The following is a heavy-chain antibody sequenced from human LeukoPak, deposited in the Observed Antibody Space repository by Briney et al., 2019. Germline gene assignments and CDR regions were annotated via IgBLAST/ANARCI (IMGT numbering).Heavy chain of an antibody. V-gene: IGHV3-7*01. CDR2: IKQDGSEK. D-gene: IGHD3-10*01. CDR1: GFTFSSYW. CDR3: ARRLGRKFGERFYYYHHMDV. J-gene: IGHJ6*03. Sequence: GGSLRLSCAASGFTFSSYWMSWVRQAPGKGLEWVANIKQDGSEKYYVDSVKGRFTISRDNAKNSLYLQMNSLRAEDTAVYYCARRLGRKFGERFYYYHHMDVWGKGTTVTISS.